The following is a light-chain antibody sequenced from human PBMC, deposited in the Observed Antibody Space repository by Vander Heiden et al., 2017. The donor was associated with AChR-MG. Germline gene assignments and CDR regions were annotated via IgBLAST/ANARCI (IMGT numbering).Light chain of an antibody. J-gene: IGLJ2*01. Sequence: QSVLTQPPSASGTPRQRVTISCSVSSSNIGSNTVNWYQQRPGPAPKLLIYSNNQRPSGVPDRFSGSKSGTSASLAISGLQSEDEADYYCAAWDDSLIGVVFGGGTKLTVL. CDR3: AAWDDSLIGVV. CDR2: SNN. CDR1: SSNIGSNT. V-gene: IGLV1-44*01.